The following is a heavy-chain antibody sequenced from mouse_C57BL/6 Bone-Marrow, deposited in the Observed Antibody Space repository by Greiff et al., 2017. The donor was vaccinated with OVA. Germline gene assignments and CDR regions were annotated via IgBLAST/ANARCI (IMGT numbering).Heavy chain of an antibody. D-gene: IGHD4-1*01. V-gene: IGHV5-6*02. Sequence: EVMLVESGGDLVKPGGSLKLSCAASGFTFSSYGMSWVRQTPDKRLEWFATISSGGSYTYYPDSVKGRFTISRDNAKNTLYLQMSSLKSEDTAMYYCARQLTGVYWGQGTSVTVSS. CDR2: ISSGGSYT. CDR1: GFTFSSYG. J-gene: IGHJ4*01. CDR3: ARQLTGVY.